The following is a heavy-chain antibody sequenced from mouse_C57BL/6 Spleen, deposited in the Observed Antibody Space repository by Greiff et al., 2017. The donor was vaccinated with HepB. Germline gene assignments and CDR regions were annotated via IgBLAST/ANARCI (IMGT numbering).Heavy chain of an antibody. V-gene: IGHV1-18*01. D-gene: IGHD2-2*01. CDR1: GYTFTDYN. J-gene: IGHJ2*01. CDR3: ARTGLRRGGTDFDY. Sequence: EVKLQESGPELVKPGASVKIPCKASGYTFTDYNMDWVKQSHGKSLEWIGDINPNNGGTIYNQKFKGKATLTVDKSSSTAYMELRSLTSEDTAVYYCARTGLRRGGTDFDYWGQGTTLTVSS. CDR2: INPNNGGT.